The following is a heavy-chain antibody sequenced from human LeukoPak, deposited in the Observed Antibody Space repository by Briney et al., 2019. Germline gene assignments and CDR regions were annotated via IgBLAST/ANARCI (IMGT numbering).Heavy chain of an antibody. J-gene: IGHJ4*02. Sequence: GGSLRLSCAASGFTFSSYGMHWVRQAPGLGLEWMAWINPNSGDTSYAQKFQGRVTVTRESSITTAYMELSRLTSDDTAVYYCTRDLTDYRSADSWGQGTLVTVSS. V-gene: IGHV1-2*02. CDR1: GFTFSSYG. CDR3: TRDLTDYRSADS. D-gene: IGHD6-19*01. CDR2: INPNSGDT.